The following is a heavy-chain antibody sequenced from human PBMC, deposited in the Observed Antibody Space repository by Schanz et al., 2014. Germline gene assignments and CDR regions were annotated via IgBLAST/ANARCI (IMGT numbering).Heavy chain of an antibody. CDR1: GFTFSTYA. Sequence: EVQLVESGGGLVQPGGSLRLSCAASGFTFSTYAMTWVRQAPGKGLEWVSTISGGGGGYRPYADSVKGRFTISRDNSINTRSLQMNSLSADDTAVYYCARRITGTHHNPYYHGMDVWGQGTTVTVSS. CDR2: ISGGGGGYR. J-gene: IGHJ6*02. CDR3: ARRITGTHHNPYYHGMDV. D-gene: IGHD1-20*01. V-gene: IGHV3-23*04.